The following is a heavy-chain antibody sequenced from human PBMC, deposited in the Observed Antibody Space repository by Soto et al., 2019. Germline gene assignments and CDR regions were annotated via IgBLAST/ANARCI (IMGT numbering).Heavy chain of an antibody. Sequence: EAQLVEYGGGLVKTGESLRLSCSAAGFSVTNAWINWVRQAPGKGLEWVGHIKGQIDYEATDYAAPVRGRFTFSRDDSTNTVYLQMNSLKADDTAVYYCAADIPSQGRGEFDFWGQGTQVTVSS. D-gene: IGHD5-12*01. CDR3: AADIPSQGRGEFDF. CDR2: IKGQIDYEAT. J-gene: IGHJ4*02. CDR1: GFSVTNAW. V-gene: IGHV3-15*07.